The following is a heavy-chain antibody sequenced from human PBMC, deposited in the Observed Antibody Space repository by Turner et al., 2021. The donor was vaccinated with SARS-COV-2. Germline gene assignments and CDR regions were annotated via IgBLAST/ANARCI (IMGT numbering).Heavy chain of an antibody. J-gene: IGHJ4*02. D-gene: IGHD6-19*01. V-gene: IGHV3-23*04. CDR3: AKDREGTGADYFDY. CDR1: GFTFSSYA. Sequence: EVQLVESGGGLVEPGGSLRLSCAAAGFTFSSYAMAWVRQAPGKGLEWVSSITGSADITHYADSVKGRFTISRDNSKNTLHLQMNSLRAEDTAIYYCAKDREGTGADYFDYWGQGTLVTVSS. CDR2: ITGSADIT.